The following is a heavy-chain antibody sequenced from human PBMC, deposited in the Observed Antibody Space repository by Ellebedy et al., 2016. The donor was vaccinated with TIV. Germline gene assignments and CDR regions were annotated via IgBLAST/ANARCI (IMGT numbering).Heavy chain of an antibody. CDR1: GFPFSSYS. Sequence: PGGSLRLSCAASGFPFSSYSMNWVRQAPGKGLEWVSSISSSSSYIYYADSVKGRFTISRANAKNSLYLQMNSLRAEDTAVYYCAREDTYYYYGMDVWGQGTTVTVSS. CDR3: AREDTYYYYGMDV. CDR2: ISSSSSYI. D-gene: IGHD5-18*01. J-gene: IGHJ6*02. V-gene: IGHV3-21*01.